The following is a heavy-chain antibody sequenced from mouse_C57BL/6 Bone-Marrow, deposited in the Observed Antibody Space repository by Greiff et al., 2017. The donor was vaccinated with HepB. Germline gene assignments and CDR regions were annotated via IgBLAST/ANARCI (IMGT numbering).Heavy chain of an antibody. V-gene: IGHV5-15*01. CDR1: GFTFSDYG. CDR3: ARGGLTYAMDY. CDR2: ISNLAYSI. Sequence: EVQLVESGGGLVQPGGSLKLSCAASGFTFSDYGMAWVRQAPRKGPEWVAFISNLAYSIYYADTVTGRFTISIENAKNTLYLEMSSLRSEDTAMYYCARGGLTYAMDYWGQGTSVTVSS. J-gene: IGHJ4*01.